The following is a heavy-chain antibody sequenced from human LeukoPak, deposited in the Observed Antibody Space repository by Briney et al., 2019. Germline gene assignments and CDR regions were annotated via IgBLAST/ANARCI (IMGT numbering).Heavy chain of an antibody. CDR3: ARDGYSYGGGWYFDY. CDR1: GGSISSYY. V-gene: IGHV4-59*01. Sequence: SETLSLTCAVSGGSISSYYWSWIRQPPGKGLEWIGYIYYSGSTNYNPSLKSRVTISVDTSKNQFSLKLSSVTAADTAVYYCARDGYSYGGGWYFDYWGQGTLVTVFS. J-gene: IGHJ4*02. D-gene: IGHD5-18*01. CDR2: IYYSGST.